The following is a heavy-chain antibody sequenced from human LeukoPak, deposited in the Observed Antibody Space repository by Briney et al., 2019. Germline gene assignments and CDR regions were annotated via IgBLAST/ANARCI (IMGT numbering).Heavy chain of an antibody. CDR1: GFTFSSYS. CDR3: ARVIVGATKDFDC. V-gene: IGHV3-21*01. D-gene: IGHD1-26*01. J-gene: IGHJ4*02. Sequence: PGGSLRLSCAASGFTFSSYSMNWVRQAPGKGLEWVSSISSSSSYIYYADSVKGRFTISRDNAKNLMYLQMNSLRAEDTAVYYCARVIVGATKDFDCWGQGTLVTVSS. CDR2: ISSSSSYI.